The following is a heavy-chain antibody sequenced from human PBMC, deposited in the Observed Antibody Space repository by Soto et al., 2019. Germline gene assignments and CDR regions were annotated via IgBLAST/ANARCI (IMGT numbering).Heavy chain of an antibody. V-gene: IGHV1-46*04. Sequence: QVQLVQSGAEVKKPGASVKVSCKASGYTFTSYYMHWVRQAPGQGLEWMGIINPSGGSTSYAQKLQGRVTMTRDTSTSTVYMELSSLRSDDTAVNYCAREEVAAPKGSYGMDVWGQGTTVTVSS. D-gene: IGHD2-15*01. CDR3: AREEVAAPKGSYGMDV. CDR1: GYTFTSYY. CDR2: INPSGGST. J-gene: IGHJ6*02.